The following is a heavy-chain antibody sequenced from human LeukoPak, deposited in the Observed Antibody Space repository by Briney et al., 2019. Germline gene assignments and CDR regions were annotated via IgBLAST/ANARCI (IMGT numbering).Heavy chain of an antibody. Sequence: KPSETLSLTCTVSGGSVSSGSYYWSWIRQPPGKGLEWIGYIYYSGSTNYNPSLKSRVTISVDTSKNQFSLKLSSVTAAETAVYYCARADIVVVPAAKDDAFDIWGQGTMVTVSS. CDR3: ARADIVVVPAAKDDAFDI. CDR1: GGSVSSGSYY. J-gene: IGHJ3*02. V-gene: IGHV4-61*01. CDR2: IYYSGST. D-gene: IGHD2-2*01.